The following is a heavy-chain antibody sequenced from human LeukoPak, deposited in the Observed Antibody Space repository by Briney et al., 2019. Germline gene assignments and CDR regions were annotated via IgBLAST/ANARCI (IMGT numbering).Heavy chain of an antibody. J-gene: IGHJ4*02. V-gene: IGHV1-18*04. Sequence: EASVKVSCKASGYTFTSHYVHWVRQAPGQGLEWMGWISAYNGNTNYAQKLQGRVAMTTDTSTSTAYMELRSLRSDDTAVYYCARVGGTMIGNYWGQGTLVTVSS. CDR2: ISAYNGNT. D-gene: IGHD3-22*01. CDR3: ARVGGTMIGNY. CDR1: GYTFTSHY.